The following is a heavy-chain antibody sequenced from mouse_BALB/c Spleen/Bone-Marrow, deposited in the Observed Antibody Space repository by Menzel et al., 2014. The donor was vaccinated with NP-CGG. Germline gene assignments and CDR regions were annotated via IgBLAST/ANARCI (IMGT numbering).Heavy chain of an antibody. CDR2: IDPANGNT. CDR3: ASYYYGSSRFAY. CDR1: GFNIEDTY. Sequence: VQLQQPGAELVKPGASVKLSCTASGFNIEDTYMHWVKQRPEQGLEWIGRIDPANGNTKYDPKFQGKATITADTSSNTAYLQLSSLTSEDTAVYYCASYYYGSSRFAYWGQGTLVTVSA. J-gene: IGHJ3*01. D-gene: IGHD1-1*01. V-gene: IGHV14-3*02.